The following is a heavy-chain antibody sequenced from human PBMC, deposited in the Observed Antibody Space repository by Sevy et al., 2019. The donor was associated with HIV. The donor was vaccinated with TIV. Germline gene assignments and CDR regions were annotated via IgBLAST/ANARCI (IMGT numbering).Heavy chain of an antibody. Sequence: GGSLRLSCAASGFTFSDDYMSWIRQAPGKGLEWVSHISSSGSSIYYADSVKGRFTISRDNAKNSLYLQMNSLRAEDTAVYYCAKSGRSGDTCAYSWGQGTLVTVSS. V-gene: IGHV3-11*01. CDR3: AKSGRSGDTCAYS. CDR2: ISSSGSSI. D-gene: IGHD2-15*01. CDR1: GFTFSDDY. J-gene: IGHJ5*02.